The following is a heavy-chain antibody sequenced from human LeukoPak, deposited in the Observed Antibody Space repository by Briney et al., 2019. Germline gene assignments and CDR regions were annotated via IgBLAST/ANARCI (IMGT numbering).Heavy chain of an antibody. CDR2: ISAYNGHT. Sequence: ASVKVSCKASGYTFTSYGISWVRQAPEQGLEWLGWISAYNGHTNYAQKFEVRVTMTTDTYTSTAYMELRNLRVDDTAVYYCARDYGSGRDNWFDPWGQGTLVTVSS. CDR1: GYTFTSYG. D-gene: IGHD3-10*01. J-gene: IGHJ5*02. CDR3: ARDYGSGRDNWFDP. V-gene: IGHV1-18*01.